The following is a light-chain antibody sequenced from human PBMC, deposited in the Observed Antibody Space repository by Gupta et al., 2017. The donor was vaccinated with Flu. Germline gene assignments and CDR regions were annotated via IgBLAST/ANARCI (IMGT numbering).Light chain of an antibody. V-gene: IGKV1-39*01. CDR2: AAG. J-gene: IGKJ1*01. Sequence: PSSLSASVGDSVTITCRASRHIDFYLSWYQQKPGEAPRLLMYAAGRLQRGVPSRFSGSGSGTXFTFTIXGLQREDFAPYYCQQRVSPPWTFGXGTKVEIK. CDR1: RHIDFY. CDR3: QQRVSPPWT.